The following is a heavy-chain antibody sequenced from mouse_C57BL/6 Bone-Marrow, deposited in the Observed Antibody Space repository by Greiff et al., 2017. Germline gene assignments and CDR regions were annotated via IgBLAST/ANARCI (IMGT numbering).Heavy chain of an antibody. D-gene: IGHD3-3*01. CDR2: IYPRSGNT. CDR1: GYTFTSYG. Sequence: QVQLQQSGAELARPGASVKLSCKASGYTFTSYGISWVKQRTGQGLEWIGEIYPRSGNTYYNEKFKGKATLTADKSSSTAYMELRSLTSEDSAVXFGARRAWDRYYYAMDYWGKGTSVTVSS. J-gene: IGHJ4*01. V-gene: IGHV1-81*01. CDR3: ARRAWDRYYYAMDY.